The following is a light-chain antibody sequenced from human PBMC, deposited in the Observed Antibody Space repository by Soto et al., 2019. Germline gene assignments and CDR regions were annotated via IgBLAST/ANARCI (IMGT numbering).Light chain of an antibody. J-gene: IGLJ2*01. V-gene: IGLV1-44*01. CDR2: SSD. CDR3: AAWDDSLDALV. Sequence: QSALTQPPSASGTPGQRVTISCSGSTSNIGSNSVNWYQQFPGTAPKLLIYSSDKRPSGVPDRFSGSKSGTSASLAISGLQSEDEADYYCAAWDDSLDALVFGGGTQLTVL. CDR1: TSNIGSNS.